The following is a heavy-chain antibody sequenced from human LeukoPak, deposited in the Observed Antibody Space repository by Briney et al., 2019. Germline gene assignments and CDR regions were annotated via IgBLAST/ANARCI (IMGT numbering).Heavy chain of an antibody. CDR1: SGSFSAYY. CDR3: ARAPQSDYGTHWYFDL. Sequence: SETLSLTCAVYSGSFSAYYWSWIRQPPGKGLEWIGEINHSGSTNYNPSLKSRVTISVDTSKNQFSLKLGSVTAADTAVYYCARAPQSDYGTHWYFDLWGRGTLVTVSS. V-gene: IGHV4-34*01. J-gene: IGHJ2*01. CDR2: INHSGST. D-gene: IGHD4-17*01.